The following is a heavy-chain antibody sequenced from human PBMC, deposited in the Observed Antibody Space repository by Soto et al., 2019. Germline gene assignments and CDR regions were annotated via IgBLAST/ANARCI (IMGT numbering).Heavy chain of an antibody. D-gene: IGHD1-26*01. Sequence: PGGSLRLSCAASGFTFSRYGMNWVRQAPGKGLEWVSGISYNGGSTYYADSVKGRLSISRDNSKNTLYLQMSSLRVEDTAVYYCAKEARAERELLHCDDWGQGALVTV. J-gene: IGHJ4*02. V-gene: IGHV3-23*01. CDR3: AKEARAERELLHCDD. CDR1: GFTFSRYG. CDR2: ISYNGGST.